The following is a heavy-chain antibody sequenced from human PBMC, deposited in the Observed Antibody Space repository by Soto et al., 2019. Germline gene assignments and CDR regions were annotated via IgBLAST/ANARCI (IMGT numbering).Heavy chain of an antibody. CDR1: GFTFSSYS. V-gene: IGHV3-48*02. CDR2: ISSSSSTI. Sequence: EVQLVESGGGLVQPGGSLRLSCAASGFTFSSYSMNWVRQAPGKGLEWVSYISSSSSTIYYADSVKGRFTISRDNAKNSLYLQMNSLRDEDTAVYYCARGALAYCGGDCYNDAFDIWGQGTMVTVSS. CDR3: ARGALAYCGGDCYNDAFDI. D-gene: IGHD2-21*02. J-gene: IGHJ3*02.